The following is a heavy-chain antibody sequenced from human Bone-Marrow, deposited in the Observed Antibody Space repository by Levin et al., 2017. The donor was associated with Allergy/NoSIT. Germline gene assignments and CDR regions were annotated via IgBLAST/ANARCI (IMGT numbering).Heavy chain of an antibody. V-gene: IGHV1-8*01. CDR3: ARVFAKTRIAAAGTVSWFDP. CDR2: MNPNSGNT. J-gene: IGHJ5*02. CDR1: GYTFTSYD. D-gene: IGHD6-13*01. Sequence: ASVKVSCKASGYTFTSYDINWVRQATGQGLEWMGWMNPNSGNTGYAQKFQGRVTMTRNTSISTAYMELSSLRSEDTAVYYWARVFAKTRIAAAGTVSWFDPWGQGTLVTVSS.